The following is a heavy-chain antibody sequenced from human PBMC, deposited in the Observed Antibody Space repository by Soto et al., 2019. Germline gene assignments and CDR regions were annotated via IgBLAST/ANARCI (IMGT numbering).Heavy chain of an antibody. J-gene: IGHJ4*02. V-gene: IGHV4-4*02. CDR2: IYHSGKT. CDR3: VRLSFREDVSENDHMASD. CDR1: NGSISSSNW. D-gene: IGHD3-10*01. Sequence: QVQLQESGPGLVKPSGTLSLTCAVSNGSISSSNWWNWVRQPPGMGLEWIGEIYHSGKTNYNPSLESRVTISVDKSKHQFAPNLSSVTAADTAVSYCVRLSFREDVSENDHMASDWGQGTLGTVSS.